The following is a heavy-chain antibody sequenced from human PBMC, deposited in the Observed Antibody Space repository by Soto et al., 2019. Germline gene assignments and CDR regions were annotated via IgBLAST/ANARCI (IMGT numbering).Heavy chain of an antibody. V-gene: IGHV4-61*01. CDR3: ARNLRHYYDSSGYDY. D-gene: IGHD3-22*01. CDR1: GGSVSSGSYY. Sequence: SETLSLTCTVSGGSVSSGSYYWSWIRQPPGKGLEWIGNIYNSESTNYNPSLKSRVTISVDTSKNQFSLKLSSVTAAETAVYYCARNLRHYYDSSGYDYWGQGTLVTVSS. J-gene: IGHJ4*02. CDR2: IYNSEST.